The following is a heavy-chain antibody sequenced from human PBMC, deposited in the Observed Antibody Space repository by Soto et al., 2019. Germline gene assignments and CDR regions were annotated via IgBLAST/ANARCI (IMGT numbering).Heavy chain of an antibody. D-gene: IGHD3-22*01. CDR3: ASPSDSSGYSDY. J-gene: IGHJ4*02. V-gene: IGHV4-30-2*01. Sequence: SETLSLTCALSGASISRGGYSWPWIRQPPGKGLEWIGYIYHSGSTYYNPSLKSRVTISVDTSKNQFSLKLSSVTAGDTAVYYCASPSDSSGYSDYWGQGTLVNLSA. CDR1: GASISRGGYS. CDR2: IYHSGST.